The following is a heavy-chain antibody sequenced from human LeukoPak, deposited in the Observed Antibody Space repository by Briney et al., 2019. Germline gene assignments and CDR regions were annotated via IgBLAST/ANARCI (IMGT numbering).Heavy chain of an antibody. V-gene: IGHV3-23*01. CDR1: GFTFSVAG. CDR3: AKDSGSYPTGYFDL. CDR2: ISGSGGST. Sequence: GGSLRLSCAASGFTFSVAGMHWVRQAPGKGLEWVSAISGSGGSTYYADSVKGRFTISRDNSKNTRYLQMNSLRAEDTAVYYCAKDSGSYPTGYFDLWGRGTLVTVSS. J-gene: IGHJ2*01. D-gene: IGHD1-26*01.